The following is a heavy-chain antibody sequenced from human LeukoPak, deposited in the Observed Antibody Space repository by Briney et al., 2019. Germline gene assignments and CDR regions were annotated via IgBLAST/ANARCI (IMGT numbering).Heavy chain of an antibody. D-gene: IGHD6-6*01. V-gene: IGHV3-48*04. Sequence: GGSLRLSCSASGFTFSYFSMNWVRQAPGKGLEWVSSISSTGSVTHYADSVKGRFTNSRDNARNSLFLQMHSLRAEDTAVYYCARESSSSFTPFFDYWGRGNLVTVSS. CDR1: GFTFSYFS. CDR3: ARESSSSFTPFFDY. J-gene: IGHJ4*02. CDR2: ISSTGSVT.